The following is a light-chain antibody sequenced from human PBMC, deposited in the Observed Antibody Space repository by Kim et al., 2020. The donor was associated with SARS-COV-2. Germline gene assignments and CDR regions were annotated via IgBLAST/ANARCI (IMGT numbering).Light chain of an antibody. Sequence: GERATLSCRASQSVSSSYLAWYQQKPGQAPRLLIYGASSRATGIPDRFSGSGSGTDFTLTISRLEPEDFAVYYCQQYGSSPPSGTFGQGTKVDIK. CDR3: QQYGSSPPSGT. CDR1: QSVSSSY. CDR2: GAS. J-gene: IGKJ1*01. V-gene: IGKV3-20*01.